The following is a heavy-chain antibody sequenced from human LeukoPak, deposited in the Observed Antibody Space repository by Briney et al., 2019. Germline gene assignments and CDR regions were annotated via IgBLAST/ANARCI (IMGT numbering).Heavy chain of an antibody. CDR2: IYYSGST. Sequence: SESLSLTCTVSGDSTSSDRYYGGWVRQPPGKGLEWIENIYYSGSTYYNPSLKSRVTMSVDTSKNQFFLKLNSVTAADTAVYYCARGRPYSGGYHLDYWGQGTLVTVSA. J-gene: IGHJ4*02. CDR3: ARGRPYSGGYHLDY. D-gene: IGHD1-26*01. V-gene: IGHV4-39*01. CDR1: GDSTSSDRYY.